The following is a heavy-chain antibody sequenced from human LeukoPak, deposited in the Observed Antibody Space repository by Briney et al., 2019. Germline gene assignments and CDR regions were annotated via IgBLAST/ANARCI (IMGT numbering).Heavy chain of an antibody. CDR3: ARDRNHGSGSFSYDC. J-gene: IGHJ4*02. D-gene: IGHD3-10*01. CDR2: IYYSGST. CDR1: GGSISSSSYY. V-gene: IGHV4-39*07. Sequence: SETLSLTCTVSGGSISSSSYYWGWIRQPPGKGLEWIGSIYYSGSTYYNPSLKSRVTISVDTSKNQFSLKLSSVTAADTAVYYCARDRNHGSGSFSYDCWGQGTLVTVSS.